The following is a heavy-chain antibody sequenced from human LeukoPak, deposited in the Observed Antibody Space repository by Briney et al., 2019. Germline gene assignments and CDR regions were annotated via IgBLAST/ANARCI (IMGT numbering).Heavy chain of an antibody. V-gene: IGHV4-59*08. Sequence: SETLSLTCTVSGGSISSYYWSWIRQPPGKGLEWIGYIYYSGSTNYNPSLKSRVTISVDTSKNQFSLKLSSVTAADTAVYYCARSRLGAADNLDYWGQGTLDTVSS. CDR1: GGSISSYY. CDR2: IYYSGST. CDR3: ARSRLGAADNLDY. D-gene: IGHD6-13*01. J-gene: IGHJ4*02.